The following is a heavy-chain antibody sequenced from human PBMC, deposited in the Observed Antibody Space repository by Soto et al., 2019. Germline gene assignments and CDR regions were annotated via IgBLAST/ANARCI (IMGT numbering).Heavy chain of an antibody. Sequence: GASVKVSCKASGYTFTSYDINWVRQATGQGLEWMGWMNPNSGNTGYAQKFQGRVTMTRNTSIGTAYMELSSLRSEDTAVYYCARGFGPYDILTGYYRFYYYYYMDVWGKGTTVTVSS. CDR3: ARGFGPYDILTGYYRFYYYYYMDV. D-gene: IGHD3-9*01. CDR2: MNPNSGNT. CDR1: GYTFTSYD. V-gene: IGHV1-8*01. J-gene: IGHJ6*03.